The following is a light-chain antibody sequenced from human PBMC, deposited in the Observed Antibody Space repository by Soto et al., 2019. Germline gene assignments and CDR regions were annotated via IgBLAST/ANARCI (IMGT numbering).Light chain of an antibody. CDR2: GNS. CDR3: QSYDSSLSDWV. CDR1: SSNIGAGYD. V-gene: IGLV1-40*01. J-gene: IGLJ1*01. Sequence: QSVLTQPPSVSGAPGQRVTISCTGSSSNIGAGYDVHWYQQLPGTAPKLLIYGNSNRPSGVPARFSASKSGTSASLAITGLQAEDESDYYCQSYDSSLSDWVFGSGTKLTVL.